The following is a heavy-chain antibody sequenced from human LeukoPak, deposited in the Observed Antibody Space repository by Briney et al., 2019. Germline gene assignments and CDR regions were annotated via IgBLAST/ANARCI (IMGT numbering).Heavy chain of an antibody. J-gene: IGHJ4*02. V-gene: IGHV3-23*01. Sequence: GGSLRLSCAAPGFTFSSYEMNWVRQAPGKGLEWVSAISGGAGSTYYADSMKGRFTVSRDNSKNTLFLQMNSLRAEDTAVYYCAKSGLNRFDYWGQGTLVTVSS. D-gene: IGHD2-15*01. CDR3: AKSGLNRFDY. CDR2: ISGGAGST. CDR1: GFTFSSYE.